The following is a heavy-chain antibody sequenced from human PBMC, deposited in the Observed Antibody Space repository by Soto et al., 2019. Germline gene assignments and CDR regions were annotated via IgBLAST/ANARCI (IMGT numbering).Heavy chain of an antibody. V-gene: IGHV3-74*01. D-gene: IGHD3-3*01. CDR2: INSDGSST. CDR3: ARDRDYDFWSGYSN. Sequence: GGSLRLSCAASGFTFSSYWMHWVRQAPGKGLVRVSRINSDGSSTSYADSVKGRFTISRDNAKNTLYLQMNSLRAEDTAVYYCARDRDYDFWSGYSNWGQGTLVTVSS. CDR1: GFTFSSYW. J-gene: IGHJ4*02.